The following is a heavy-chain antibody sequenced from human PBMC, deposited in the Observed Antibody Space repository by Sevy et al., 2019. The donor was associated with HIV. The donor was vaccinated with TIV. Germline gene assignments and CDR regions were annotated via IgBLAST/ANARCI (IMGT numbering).Heavy chain of an antibody. J-gene: IGHJ3*01. V-gene: IGHV6-1*01. D-gene: IGHD3-16*01. CDR2: THYRSKWYN. CDR1: GDSVSSNIAA. Sequence: QSQTLSLTCAISGDSVSSNIAAWNWIRQSPSRGLEWLGRTHYRSKWYNDYAVSVKGRITINPDTSKNQFSLHLNSVTPEDTAVYYCARACCRDDRFGVLGAFDFWGQGTMVTVSS. CDR3: ARACCRDDRFGVLGAFDF.